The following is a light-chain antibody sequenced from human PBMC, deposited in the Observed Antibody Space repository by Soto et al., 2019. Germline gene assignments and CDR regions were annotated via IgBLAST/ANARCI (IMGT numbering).Light chain of an antibody. J-gene: IGKJ1*01. V-gene: IGKV3-15*01. CDR1: QSVSSN. CDR3: KKYNNWPRT. CDR2: GAS. Sequence: DIVMTQSPATLSVSPGERATLSWRASQSVSSNLAWYQQKPGQAPRLLIYGASTRATGIPARFSGSGSGTEFTLTISSLQSEEFAVYYCKKYNNWPRTVGQGTKVAIK.